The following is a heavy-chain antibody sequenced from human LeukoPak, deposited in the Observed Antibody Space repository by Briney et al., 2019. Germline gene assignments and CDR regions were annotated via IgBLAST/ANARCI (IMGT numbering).Heavy chain of an antibody. CDR3: ARYSSSSSFDC. V-gene: IGHV4-59*08. Sequence: SETLSLTCTVSGGSISSYYWSWIRQPPGKGLEWIGYIYYSGSTNYNPSLKSRVTISVDTSQNQFSLKLSSVTAADTAVYYCARYSSSSSFDCWGQGTLVTVSS. CDR1: GGSISSYY. D-gene: IGHD6-6*01. J-gene: IGHJ4*02. CDR2: IYYSGST.